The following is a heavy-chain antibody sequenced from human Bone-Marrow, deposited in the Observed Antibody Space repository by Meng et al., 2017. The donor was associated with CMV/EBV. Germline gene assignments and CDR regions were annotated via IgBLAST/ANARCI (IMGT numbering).Heavy chain of an antibody. CDR3: ARTHYDFWSGYPIGFDY. V-gene: IGHV4-34*01. Sequence: GSLRLSCAASGFTVSSNEMSWIRQSPGKGLEWIGDINHGGSTNFNPSLQSRVTISIDTSKKQFSLNLRSVTAADTAVYYCARTHYDFWSGYPIGFDYWGQGTLVTVSS. J-gene: IGHJ4*02. CDR1: GFTVSSNE. CDR2: INHGGST. D-gene: IGHD3-3*01.